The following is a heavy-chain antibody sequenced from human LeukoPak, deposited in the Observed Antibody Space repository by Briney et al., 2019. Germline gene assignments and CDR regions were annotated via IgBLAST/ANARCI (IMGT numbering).Heavy chain of an antibody. V-gene: IGHV3-21*01. D-gene: IGHD1-26*01. J-gene: IGHJ4*02. CDR2: ISSSSSYI. CDR3: ARDHSGSYYPYFDY. Sequence: PGGSLRLSCAASGFTFSSYSMNWVRQAPGKGLEWVSSISSSSSYIYYADSVKGRFTISRDNAKNSLYLQMTSLRAEDTAVYYCARDHSGSYYPYFDYWGQGTLVTVSS. CDR1: GFTFSSYS.